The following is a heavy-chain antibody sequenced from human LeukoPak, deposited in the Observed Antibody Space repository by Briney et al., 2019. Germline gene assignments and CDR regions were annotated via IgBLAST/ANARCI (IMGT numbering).Heavy chain of an antibody. CDR1: GYTFTGYY. J-gene: IGHJ4*02. CDR2: INPATGDT. D-gene: IGHD3-9*01. Sequence: GASVKVSCKTSGYTFTGYYLHWVRQAPGQGLEWMGWINPATGDTNYAQNFQGRVTMTRATSISTAYMDLSSLRSDDTAVYYCASGSDISNFDYWGQGTLVTVSS. V-gene: IGHV1-2*02. CDR3: ASGSDISNFDY.